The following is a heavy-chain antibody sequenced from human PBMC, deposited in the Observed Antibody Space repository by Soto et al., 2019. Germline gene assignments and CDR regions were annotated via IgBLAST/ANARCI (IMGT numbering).Heavy chain of an antibody. J-gene: IGHJ6*02. CDR3: AKDGMAQWLYNLEVAV. V-gene: IGHV3-30*18. CDR2: ISYDGSNK. CDR1: GFTFSSYG. Sequence: GGSLRLSCAASGFTFSSYGMHWVRQAPGKGLEWVAVISYDGSNKYYADSVKGRFTISRDNSKNTLYLQMNSLRAEDTAVYYCAKDGMAQWLYNLEVAVWGQGTRVTVSS. D-gene: IGHD6-19*01.